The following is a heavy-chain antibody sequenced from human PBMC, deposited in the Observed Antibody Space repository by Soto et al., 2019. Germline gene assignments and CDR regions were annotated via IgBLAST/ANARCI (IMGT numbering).Heavy chain of an antibody. CDR3: ARNGYCSGGSCRPPGDWFDP. Sequence: SETLSLTCTVSGGSISSSSYYWGWIRQPPGKGLEWIGSIYYSGSTYYNPSLKSRVTISVDTSKNQFSLKLSSVTAADTAVYYCARNGYCSGGSCRPPGDWFDPWGQGTLVTVSS. J-gene: IGHJ5*02. CDR2: IYYSGST. D-gene: IGHD2-15*01. V-gene: IGHV4-39*01. CDR1: GGSISSSSYY.